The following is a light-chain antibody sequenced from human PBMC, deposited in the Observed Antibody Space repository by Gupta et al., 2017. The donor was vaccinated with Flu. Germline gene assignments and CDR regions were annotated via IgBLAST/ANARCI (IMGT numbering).Light chain of an antibody. CDR3: QQSDCMPST. Sequence: PSSLSASVGDSVTITCRTSQSVSRYLNWYQQMPGKAPQLLISATSILRGGVPSRFSGSGSGTEFTLTISRLQPADFATYYCQQSDCMPSTFGQGTKVEIK. CDR1: QSVSRY. V-gene: IGKV1-39*01. CDR2: ATS. J-gene: IGKJ1*01.